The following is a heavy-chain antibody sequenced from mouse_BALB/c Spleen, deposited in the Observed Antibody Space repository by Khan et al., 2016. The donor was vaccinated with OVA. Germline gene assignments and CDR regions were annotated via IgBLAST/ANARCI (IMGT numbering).Heavy chain of an antibody. CDR3: VRGRSY. V-gene: IGHV3-2*02. Sequence: EVQLQESGPGLVKPSQSLSLTCTVTGYSITSDYAWNWIRQFPENRLEWMGYINYSGSTSKKPSLKSRMSISRDTSKNQIFLQLNSATTEDTATYYFVRGRSYWGQGTLVTVSA. CDR1: GYSITSDYA. CDR2: INYSGST. J-gene: IGHJ3*01.